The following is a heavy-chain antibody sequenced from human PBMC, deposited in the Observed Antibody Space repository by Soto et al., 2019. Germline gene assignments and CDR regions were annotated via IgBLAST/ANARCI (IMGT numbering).Heavy chain of an antibody. D-gene: IGHD6-19*01. CDR1: GYTFTSYA. CDR3: AREGIAVAGYYYYYYGMDV. Sequence: ASVKVSCKASGYTFTSYAMHWVRQAPGQRLEWMGWINAGNGNTKYSQKFQGRVTITRDTSASTAYMELSSLRSEDTAVYYCAREGIAVAGYYYYYYGMDVWGQGTTVTVS. V-gene: IGHV1-3*01. J-gene: IGHJ6*02. CDR2: INAGNGNT.